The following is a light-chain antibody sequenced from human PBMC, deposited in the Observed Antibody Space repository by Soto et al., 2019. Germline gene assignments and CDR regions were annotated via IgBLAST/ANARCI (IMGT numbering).Light chain of an antibody. J-gene: IGKJ1*01. CDR3: EQYCRSPT. V-gene: IGKV3-20*01. CDR1: QSGSSSY. Sequence: EILLPQSPGPLSLFAGERSTLSCRASQSGSSSYLAWHQQKPGQAPRLLIYGASSRATGIPDRFSGSGTGTDFTLTICRLEPEDFAVYYCEQYCRSPTFGQGTKLDIK. CDR2: GAS.